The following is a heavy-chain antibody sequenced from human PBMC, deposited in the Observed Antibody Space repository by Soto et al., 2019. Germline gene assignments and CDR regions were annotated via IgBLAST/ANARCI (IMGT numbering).Heavy chain of an antibody. CDR2: ISTYNGNT. J-gene: IGHJ4*02. CDR1: GYTFITYG. V-gene: IGHV1-18*01. CDR3: ARGPTDYYDNSANYFLDY. D-gene: IGHD3-22*01. Sequence: QVQLVQSGAEVKKPGASVKVSCKASGYTFITYGVRWVRQAPGQGLDWLGWISTYNGNTRYAERLQGRVTMTTDTTTKTAYMELRNLRSDDTAVYYCARGPTDYYDNSANYFLDYWGQGTLVTVSS.